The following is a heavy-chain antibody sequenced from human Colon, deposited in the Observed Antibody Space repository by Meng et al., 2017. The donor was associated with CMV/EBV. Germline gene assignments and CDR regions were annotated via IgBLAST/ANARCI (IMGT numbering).Heavy chain of an antibody. Sequence: GESLKISCSASGLTLRTCGMRWVRQAPGKGLEWVSYITSSATAIYYADSVKGRFTISRDNAKNSLYLQMNSLRAGDTAVYYYARSSGSYGKYYGMDVWGQGTTVTVSS. CDR1: GLTLRTCG. D-gene: IGHD1-26*01. J-gene: IGHJ6*02. CDR3: ARSSGSYGKYYGMDV. V-gene: IGHV3-48*04. CDR2: ITSSATAI.